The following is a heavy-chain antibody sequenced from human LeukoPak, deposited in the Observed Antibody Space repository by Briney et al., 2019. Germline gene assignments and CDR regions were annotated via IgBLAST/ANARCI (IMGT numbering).Heavy chain of an antibody. D-gene: IGHD2-15*01. CDR2: IIPILGIA. Sequence: SVKVSCKASGGTFSSYAISWVRQAPGQGLEWMGRIIPILGIANYAQKFQGRVTITADKSTSTAYMELSSLRSEDTAVYYCASYMRYCSGGSCSEYYYYYGMDVWGQGTTVTVSS. CDR3: ASYMRYCSGGSCSEYYYYYGMDV. J-gene: IGHJ6*02. CDR1: GGTFSSYA. V-gene: IGHV1-69*04.